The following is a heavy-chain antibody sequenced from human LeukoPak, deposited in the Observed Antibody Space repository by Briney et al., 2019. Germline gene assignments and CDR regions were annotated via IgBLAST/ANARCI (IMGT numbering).Heavy chain of an antibody. V-gene: IGHV1-8*01. CDR3: ARGYCSSSSCYGVNYYYGMDV. Sequence: ASVKVSCKASGYTFTSYDINWVRQATGQGPEWMGWMNPNSGNTGYAQKFQGRVTMTRNTSISTAYMELSSLRSEDTAVYYCARGYCSSSSCYGVNYYYGMDVWGQGTTVTVSS. CDR2: MNPNSGNT. D-gene: IGHD2-2*01. CDR1: GYTFTSYD. J-gene: IGHJ6*02.